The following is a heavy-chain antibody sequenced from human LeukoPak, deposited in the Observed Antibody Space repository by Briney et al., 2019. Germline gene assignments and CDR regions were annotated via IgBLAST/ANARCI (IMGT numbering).Heavy chain of an antibody. CDR3: ARIGGGINYYDSSGYYWYFDL. CDR2: IGHVAGDI. V-gene: IGHV3-21*01. CDR1: GFTFTSVS. D-gene: IGHD3-22*01. J-gene: IGHJ2*01. Sequence: GGSLRLSCATSGFTFTSVSMSWVRQAPGKGLEWVAFIGHVAGDIFYADSVKGRFTISRDNAKNSPYLQMNSLRDEDTAVYYWARIGGGINYYDSSGYYWYFDLWGRGTLVTVSS.